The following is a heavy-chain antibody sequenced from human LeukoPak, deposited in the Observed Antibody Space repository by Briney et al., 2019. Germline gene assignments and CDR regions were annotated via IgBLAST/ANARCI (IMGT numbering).Heavy chain of an antibody. CDR2: INHSGST. V-gene: IGHV4-4*02. CDR1: GDSISSNNW. J-gene: IGHJ4*02. Sequence: SETLSLTCAVSGDSISSNNWWSWVRQPPGKGLEWIGEINHSGSTNYNPSLKSRVTISVDTSKNQFSLKLSSVTAADTAVYYCARGRGIAVAGKSAHGYWGQGTLVTVSS. D-gene: IGHD6-19*01. CDR3: ARGRGIAVAGKSAHGY.